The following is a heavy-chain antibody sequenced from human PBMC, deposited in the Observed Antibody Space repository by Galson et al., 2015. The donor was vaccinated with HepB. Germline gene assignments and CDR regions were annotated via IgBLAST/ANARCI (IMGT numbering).Heavy chain of an antibody. CDR3: ARVGATDFDY. CDR1: GFTFTSYW. D-gene: IGHD1-26*01. Sequence: QSGAEVKKPGDSLKISCQGSGFTFTSYWISWVRQMPEKGLEWMGRIDPSDSSTNYSPSFQGHVAISLNKSISTAFLQWSSLKASDTAIYFCARVGATDFDYWGQGSLVTVSS. CDR2: IDPSDSST. V-gene: IGHV5-10-1*01. J-gene: IGHJ4*02.